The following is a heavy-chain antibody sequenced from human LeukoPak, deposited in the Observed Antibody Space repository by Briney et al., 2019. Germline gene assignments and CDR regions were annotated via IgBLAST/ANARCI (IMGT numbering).Heavy chain of an antibody. D-gene: IGHD2-15*01. V-gene: IGHV3-48*03. J-gene: IGHJ4*02. CDR1: GFTFNNYE. CDR3: ARDRCSGGSCYSAAVFDY. Sequence: PGGSLRLSCRASGFTFNNYEMNWVRQAPGKGLEWVSYISGTATAIFYAATVRGRFTISRDNAKNSMYLQMNSLRDEDTAVYYCARDRCSGGSCYSAAVFDYWGQGTLVTVSS. CDR2: ISGTATAI.